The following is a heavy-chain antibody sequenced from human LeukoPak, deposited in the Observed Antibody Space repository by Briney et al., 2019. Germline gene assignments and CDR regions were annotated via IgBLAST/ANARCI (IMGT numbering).Heavy chain of an antibody. D-gene: IGHD3-3*01. CDR1: GGSISSYY. J-gene: IGHJ6*03. CDR3: ATGLYDFWSGYFMDV. V-gene: IGHV4-4*07. Sequence: SETLSLTCTVSGGSISSYYWSWIRQPAGKGLEWIGRIYTSGSTNYNPSLKSRFTISVDKSKNQFSLKLSSVTAADTAVYYCATGLYDFWSGYFMDVWGKGTTVT. CDR2: IYTSGST.